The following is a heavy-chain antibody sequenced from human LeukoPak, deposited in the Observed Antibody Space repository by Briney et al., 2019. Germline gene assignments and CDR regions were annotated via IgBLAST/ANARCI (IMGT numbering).Heavy chain of an antibody. Sequence: PGGSLRLSCAASGFTFSNYAMSWVRQAPGKGLEWVSSISNNGVITYNADSVKGRLTISRDNSKNTLNLQMNSLRVEDTAVYYCAKDGGVFLYYFDYWGQGTLVTVSS. V-gene: IGHV3-23*01. CDR3: AKDGGVFLYYFDY. CDR1: GFTFSNYA. D-gene: IGHD3-16*01. CDR2: ISNNGVIT. J-gene: IGHJ4*02.